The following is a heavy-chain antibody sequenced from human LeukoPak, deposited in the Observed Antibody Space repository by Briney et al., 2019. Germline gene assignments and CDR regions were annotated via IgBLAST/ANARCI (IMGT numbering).Heavy chain of an antibody. Sequence: GGSLRLSCAASGFTFSRYAMGWVRQAPGKGLEWVSGTSASGGATYYADSVKGRFTISRDNSKNTLYLQMNGLRAEDTAVYYCAKDLRGAYYDSSGYYDYWGQGTLVTVSS. CDR2: TSASGGAT. CDR3: AKDLRGAYYDSSGYYDY. V-gene: IGHV3-23*01. CDR1: GFTFSRYA. J-gene: IGHJ4*02. D-gene: IGHD3-22*01.